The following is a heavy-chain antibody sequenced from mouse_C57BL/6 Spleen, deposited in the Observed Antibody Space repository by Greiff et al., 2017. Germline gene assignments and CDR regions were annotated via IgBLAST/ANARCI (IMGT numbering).Heavy chain of an antibody. CDR1: GYTFTDYE. D-gene: IGHD2-4*01. Sequence: VQLQQSGAELVRPGASVTLSCKASGYTFTDYEMHWVKQTPVHGLEWIGAIDPETGGTAYNQKFKGKAILTADKSSSTAYMELRSLTSEDSAVYYCTRRLRDYYAMDYWGQGTSVTVSS. J-gene: IGHJ4*01. V-gene: IGHV1-15*01. CDR3: TRRLRDYYAMDY. CDR2: IDPETGGT.